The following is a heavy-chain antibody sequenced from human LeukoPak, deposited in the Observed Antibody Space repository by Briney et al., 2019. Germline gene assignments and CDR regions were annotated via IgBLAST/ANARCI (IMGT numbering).Heavy chain of an antibody. D-gene: IGHD6-19*01. J-gene: IGHJ4*02. CDR1: GGSFTKHQ. Sequence: SETLSLTCAVYGGSFTKHQWSWIRQPPGKGLEWIGAINDGGSTNYNPTLKSRVTISVDTSKNQCSLKLSSVTAADTAVYYCARDSSGWYNYWGQGTLVTVSS. CDR2: INDGGST. CDR3: ARDSSGWYNY. V-gene: IGHV4-34*01.